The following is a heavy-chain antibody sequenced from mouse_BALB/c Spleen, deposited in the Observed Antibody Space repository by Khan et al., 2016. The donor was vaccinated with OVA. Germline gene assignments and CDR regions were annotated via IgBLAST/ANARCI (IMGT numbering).Heavy chain of an antibody. D-gene: IGHD2-9*01. CDR2: INPSNIYT. Sequence: VQLQESGAELARPGASVKMSCKASGYTFTSYTIHWVKQRPGQGLEWIGYINPSNIYTNYNPQFRAQATFTADKSSRTAYIQLSSLTSEDAAVDYCARGVPYHGNDGAWFAYWGKGTLVTVSA. V-gene: IGHV1-4*01. J-gene: IGHJ3*01. CDR3: ARGVPYHGNDGAWFAY. CDR1: GYTFTSYT.